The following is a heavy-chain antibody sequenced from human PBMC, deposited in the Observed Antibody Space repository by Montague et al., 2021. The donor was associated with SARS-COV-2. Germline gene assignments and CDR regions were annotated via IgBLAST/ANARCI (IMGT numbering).Heavy chain of an antibody. J-gene: IGHJ6*02. CDR1: GGSISAYY. Sequence: SETLSLICTVSGGSISAYYWSWIRQPPGKGLEWIAYMYNSRSSNYNPSLKSRVSISVDTSKSQFSLKLTSVTAADTAVYYCAREGIPTPGAEWKILHYHGMDVWGQGTTVTVSS. CDR2: MYNSRSS. CDR3: AREGIPTPGAEWKILHYHGMDV. V-gene: IGHV4-59*13. D-gene: IGHD1-14*01.